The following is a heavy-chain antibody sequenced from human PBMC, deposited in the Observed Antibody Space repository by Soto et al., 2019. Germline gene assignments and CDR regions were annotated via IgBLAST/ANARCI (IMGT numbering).Heavy chain of an antibody. J-gene: IGHJ5*02. CDR1: GGSITSSSHF. CDR2: IYFTGNT. V-gene: IGHV4-39*01. Sequence: SETLSLTCSASGGSITSSSHFWGWVRQPPGKGLEWIGTIYFTGNTYYTPSLKSRLTMSIDTSKNEFSLRLNSATAADTAVYYCAGQTFTIAAASYGRSNWFDPWGPGTLVTVSS. D-gene: IGHD6-25*01. CDR3: AGQTFTIAAASYGRSNWFDP.